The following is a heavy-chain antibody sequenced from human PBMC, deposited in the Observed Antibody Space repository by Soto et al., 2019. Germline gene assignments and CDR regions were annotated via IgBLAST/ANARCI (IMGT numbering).Heavy chain of an antibody. Sequence: EVPVVESGGGLVQPGGSLRLSCVTSGFMFSNVWMHWVRQAPGRGLEWVANIKKDGSEEFYVDSVKGRFTISRDNVKNSLYLQMNSLRVEDSAMYYCVRGAGWYPDYWGQGTLVTVSS. D-gene: IGHD6-19*01. V-gene: IGHV3-7*04. CDR3: VRGAGWYPDY. CDR1: GFMFSNVW. CDR2: IKKDGSEE. J-gene: IGHJ4*02.